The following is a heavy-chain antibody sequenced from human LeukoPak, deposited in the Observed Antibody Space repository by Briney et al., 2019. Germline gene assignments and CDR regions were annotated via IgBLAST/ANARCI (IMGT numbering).Heavy chain of an antibody. V-gene: IGHV3-48*01. J-gene: IGHJ3*01. CDR3: ARGDYYDNSGSFNDAFDV. D-gene: IGHD3-22*01. CDR1: GFTISRDS. Sequence: GGSLRLSCAASGFTISRDSMNWVRQAPGKGLEWISYISYDSAIKYYADSVRGRFTISRDNAKNSLSLQMHSLRAEDTAVYYCARGDYYDNSGSFNDAFDVWGQGTVVTVSS. CDR2: ISYDSAIK.